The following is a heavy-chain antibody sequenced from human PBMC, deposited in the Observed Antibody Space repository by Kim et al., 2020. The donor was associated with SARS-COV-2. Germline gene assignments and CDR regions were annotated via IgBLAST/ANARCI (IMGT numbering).Heavy chain of an antibody. D-gene: IGHD6-13*01. CDR3: AARRGSWNGMDV. V-gene: IGHV3-30*01. J-gene: IGHJ6*02. Sequence: YHADSVKGRFTLARDNSKNTLYLQMNSLGAEDTAVYYCAARRGSWNGMDVWGQGTTVTVSS.